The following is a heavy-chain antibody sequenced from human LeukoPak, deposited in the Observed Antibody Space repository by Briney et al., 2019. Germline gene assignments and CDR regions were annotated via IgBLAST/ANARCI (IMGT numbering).Heavy chain of an antibody. J-gene: IGHJ6*03. CDR1: VFTFSSYS. CDR3: ARDDLELARGYYYYYMDV. V-gene: IGHV3-21*01. D-gene: IGHD1-26*01. Sequence: PGGSLRLSCAASVFTFSSYSMNRVRQAPGKGLEWVSSISSSSSYIYYADSVKGRFTISRDNAKNSLYLQMNSLRAEDTAVYHCARDDLELARGYYYYYMDVWGKGTTVTVSS. CDR2: ISSSSSYI.